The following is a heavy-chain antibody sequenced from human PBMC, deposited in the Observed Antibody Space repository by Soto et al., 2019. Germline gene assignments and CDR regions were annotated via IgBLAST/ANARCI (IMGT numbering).Heavy chain of an antibody. D-gene: IGHD2-8*01. J-gene: IGHJ4*02. CDR1: GYTFTGYY. CDR2: INPNSGGT. Sequence: QVQLVRSGAEVKKPGASVKVSCKASGYTFTGYYMHWVRQAPGQGLEWMGWINPNSGGTNYAQKFQGWVTMTRDTSISTAYMELSRLRSDDTAVYYCARDVADNGELLHLDYWGQGTLVTVSS. V-gene: IGHV1-2*04. CDR3: ARDVADNGELLHLDY.